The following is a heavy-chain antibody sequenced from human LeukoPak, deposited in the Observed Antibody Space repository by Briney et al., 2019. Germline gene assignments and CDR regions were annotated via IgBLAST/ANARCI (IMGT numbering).Heavy chain of an antibody. CDR2: IRYDGSNK. D-gene: IGHD3-10*01. CDR3: AKAPSITMVRGVISYYYGMDV. Sequence: GGSLRLSCAASGFTFSSYGMHWVRQAPGKGLEWVAFIRYDGSNKYYADSVKGRFTISRDNSKNTLYLQMNSLRAEDTAVYYCAKAPSITMVRGVISYYYGMDVWGQGTTVTVPS. CDR1: GFTFSSYG. J-gene: IGHJ6*02. V-gene: IGHV3-30*02.